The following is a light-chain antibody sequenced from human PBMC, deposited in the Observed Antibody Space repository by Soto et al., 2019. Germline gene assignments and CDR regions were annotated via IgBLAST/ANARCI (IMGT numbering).Light chain of an antibody. CDR3: SSYTNSNTRV. V-gene: IGLV2-14*02. Sequence: QSVLTQPASVSGSPGQSIAISCTGSSSDVGRYNSVSWYQQHPGKAPKLMIYEGSKRPSGVSDRFSGSKSGNTASLTISGLQAEDEADYYCSSYTNSNTRVFGTGTKVTVL. CDR2: EGS. CDR1: SSDVGRYNS. J-gene: IGLJ1*01.